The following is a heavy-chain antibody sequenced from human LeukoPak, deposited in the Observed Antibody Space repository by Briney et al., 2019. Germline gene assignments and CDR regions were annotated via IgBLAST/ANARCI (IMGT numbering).Heavy chain of an antibody. CDR2: IYYSGST. CDR3: ATVLWFGELLFGFDY. Sequence: SETLSLTCAVYGGSFSGYYWGWIRQPPGKGLEWIGSIYYSGSTYYNPSLKSRVTISVDTSKNQFSLKLSSVTAADTAVYYCATVLWFGELLFGFDYWGQGTLVTVSS. V-gene: IGHV4-39*01. CDR1: GGSFSGYY. D-gene: IGHD3-10*01. J-gene: IGHJ4*02.